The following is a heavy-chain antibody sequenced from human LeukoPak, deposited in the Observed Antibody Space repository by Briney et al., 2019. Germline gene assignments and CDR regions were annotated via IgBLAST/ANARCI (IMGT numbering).Heavy chain of an antibody. D-gene: IGHD2-2*01. CDR1: GFTFSSYS. Sequence: GGSLRLSCAASGFTFSSYSMNWVRQAPGKGLEWVSSISSSSSYIYYADSVKGRFTISRDKAKNSLYLQMDSLRAEDTAVYYCARGTDYCSSTSCPGDYWGQGTLVTVSS. CDR3: ARGTDYCSSTSCPGDY. CDR2: ISSSSSYI. V-gene: IGHV3-21*01. J-gene: IGHJ4*02.